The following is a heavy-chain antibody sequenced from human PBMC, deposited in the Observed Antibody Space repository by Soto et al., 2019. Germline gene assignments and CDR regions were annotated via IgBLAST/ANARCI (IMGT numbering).Heavy chain of an antibody. Sequence: PGGSLRLSCAASGFTFSSYAMSWVRQAPGKGLEWVSAISGSGGSTYYADSVKGRFTISRDNSKNTLYLQMNSLRAEDTAVYYCAKGNYDILPGYSGTIDYWGQGTLVPVSS. V-gene: IGHV3-23*01. CDR1: GFTFSSYA. CDR2: ISGSGGST. J-gene: IGHJ4*02. D-gene: IGHD3-9*01. CDR3: AKGNYDILPGYSGTIDY.